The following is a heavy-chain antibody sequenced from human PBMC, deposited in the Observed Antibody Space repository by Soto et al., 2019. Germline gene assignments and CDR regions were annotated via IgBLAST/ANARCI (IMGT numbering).Heavy chain of an antibody. CDR1: GGSFSGYY. D-gene: IGHD5-18*01. CDR3: ARSGEGIKIWLRSWRVDY. Sequence: PSETLSLTCAAYGGSFSGYYWSWIRQPPGKGLEWIGEINHSGSTNYNPSLKSRVTISVDTSKNQFSLKLSSVTAADTAVYYCARSGEGIKIWLRSWRVDYWGQGTLVTVSS. V-gene: IGHV4-34*01. J-gene: IGHJ4*02. CDR2: INHSGST.